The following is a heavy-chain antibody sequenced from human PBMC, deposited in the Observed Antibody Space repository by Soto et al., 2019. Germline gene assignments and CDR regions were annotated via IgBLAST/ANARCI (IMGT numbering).Heavy chain of an antibody. Sequence: RGSLRLSCAASGFTFSSYGMHWVRQAPGKGLEWVAVIWYDGSNKYYADSVKGRFTISRDNSKNTLYLQMNSLRAEDTAVYYCARAEEIPYYYGMDVWGQGTTVTVSS. CDR3: ARAEEIPYYYGMDV. CDR1: GFTFSSYG. V-gene: IGHV3-33*01. J-gene: IGHJ6*02. D-gene: IGHD2-21*01. CDR2: IWYDGSNK.